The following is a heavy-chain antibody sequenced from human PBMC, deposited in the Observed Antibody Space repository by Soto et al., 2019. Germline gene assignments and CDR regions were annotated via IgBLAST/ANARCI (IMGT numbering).Heavy chain of an antibody. CDR3: ARDGSTSWYSYDYHGMDV. V-gene: IGHV3-7*05. CDR1: GFTFRTYW. D-gene: IGHD5-18*01. CDR2: INQDGSEK. Sequence: EVQLVESGGGLVQPGGSLRLSCGASGFTFRTYWLSWVRQVPGKGLEWVANINQDGSEKNYVDSVKGRFTISRDNAKYSLYLQMSSLRAEDSALYYCARDGSTSWYSYDYHGMDVWGQGTTVPVSS. J-gene: IGHJ6*02.